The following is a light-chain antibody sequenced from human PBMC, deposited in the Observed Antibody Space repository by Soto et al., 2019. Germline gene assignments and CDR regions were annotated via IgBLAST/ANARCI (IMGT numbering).Light chain of an antibody. V-gene: IGKV1-5*01. CDR1: QSISTL. J-gene: IGKJ1*01. Sequence: IKLTQSPFTLSASVGDGVALTGRASQSISTLLAWYQQKPGKAPELLISDASSLESGVPSRFSGSGSGTDFTLTISRLEPEDFAVYFCQQHGSSPWTFGQGTNVDIK. CDR2: DAS. CDR3: QQHGSSPWT.